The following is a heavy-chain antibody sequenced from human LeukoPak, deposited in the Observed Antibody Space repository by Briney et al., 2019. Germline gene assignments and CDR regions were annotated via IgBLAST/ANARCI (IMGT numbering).Heavy chain of an antibody. CDR3: ARSQGAYFDY. V-gene: IGHV4-59*01. J-gene: IGHJ4*02. CDR1: GDSISRYY. Sequence: SSETLSLTCTVSGDSISRYYWSWIRQPPGKGPECIGYISYSGSTNYNPSLKSRVTISLDTSKNHFSLKLTSVTAADTAVFYCARSQGAYFDYWGQGILVTVSS. CDR2: ISYSGST.